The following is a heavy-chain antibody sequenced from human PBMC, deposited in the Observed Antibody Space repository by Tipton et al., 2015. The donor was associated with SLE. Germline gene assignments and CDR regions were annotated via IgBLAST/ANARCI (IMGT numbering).Heavy chain of an antibody. D-gene: IGHD5-12*01. CDR1: GGSISSKTYY. Sequence: TLSLTCTVPGGSISSKTYYWGWIRQPPGKGLEWIGTTHYSGSTFYNPSLKSRVTISVDMSKNQFSVKLTSVTAADTAVYHCARVSRGYSGYEWAGFFDYWGQGALVTVSS. CDR3: ARVSRGYSGYEWAGFFDY. V-gene: IGHV4-39*07. CDR2: THYSGST. J-gene: IGHJ4*02.